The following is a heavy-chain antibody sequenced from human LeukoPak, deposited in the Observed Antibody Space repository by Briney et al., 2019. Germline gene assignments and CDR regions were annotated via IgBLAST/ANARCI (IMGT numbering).Heavy chain of an antibody. CDR1: GGTFSSYA. V-gene: IGHV1-69*13. CDR3: ARGPPGPHYYDRSGGVWFDP. J-gene: IGHJ5*02. Sequence: GASVKVSCKASGGTFSSYAISWVRQAPGQGLEWMGGIIPIFGTANYAQKFQGRVTITADESTSTAYMELSSLRSEDTAVYYCARGPPGPHYYDRSGGVWFDPWGQGTLVTVSS. D-gene: IGHD3-22*01. CDR2: IIPIFGTA.